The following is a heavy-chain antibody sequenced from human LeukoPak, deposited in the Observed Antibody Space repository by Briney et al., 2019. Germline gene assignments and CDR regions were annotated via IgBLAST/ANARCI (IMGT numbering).Heavy chain of an antibody. D-gene: IGHD3-22*01. V-gene: IGHV4-31*03. CDR2: IYYSGST. CDR3: AVDLYDSSGNWFDP. CDR1: GGSISSGGYY. Sequence: SETLSLTCTVSGGSISSGGYYWRWIRQHPGKGLGWIGYIYYSGSTYYNPSLKSRVTISVDTSKNQFSLKLSSVTAADTAVYYCAVDLYDSSGNWFDPWGQGTLVTVSS. J-gene: IGHJ5*02.